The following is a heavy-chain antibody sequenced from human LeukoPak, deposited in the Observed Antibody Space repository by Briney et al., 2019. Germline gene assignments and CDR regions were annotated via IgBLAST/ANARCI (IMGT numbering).Heavy chain of an antibody. CDR2: MNPNSGGT. V-gene: IGHV1-2*02. D-gene: IGHD3-10*01. CDR3: ATSGPVLLWFAEIDY. J-gene: IGHJ4*02. CDR1: GYTFTSYD. Sequence: ASVKVSCKASGYTFTSYDINWVRQATGQGLEWMGWMNPNSGGTNYAQKFQGRVTMTRDTSISTAYMELSRLRSDDTAVYYCATSGPVLLWFAEIDYWGQGTLVTVSS.